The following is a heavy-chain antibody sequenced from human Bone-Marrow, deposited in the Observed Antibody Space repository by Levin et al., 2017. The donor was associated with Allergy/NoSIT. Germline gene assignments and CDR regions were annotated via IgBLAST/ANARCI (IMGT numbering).Heavy chain of an antibody. Sequence: SCTASGFTFGDYAMSWVRQAPGKGLEWVGFIRSKAYGGTTEYAASVKGRFTISRDDSKSIAYLQMNSLKTEDTAVYYCTRSDSPQDYWGQGTLVTVSS. J-gene: IGHJ4*02. D-gene: IGHD2-21*01. CDR3: TRSDSPQDY. CDR1: GFTFGDYA. V-gene: IGHV3-49*04. CDR2: IRSKAYGGTT.